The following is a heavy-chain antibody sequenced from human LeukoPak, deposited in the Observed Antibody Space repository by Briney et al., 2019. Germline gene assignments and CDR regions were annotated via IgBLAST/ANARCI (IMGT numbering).Heavy chain of an antibody. CDR3: ARVRKQWLAYFDY. V-gene: IGHV4-59*01. CDR2: IYYSGST. J-gene: IGHJ4*02. D-gene: IGHD6-19*01. CDR1: GGSISSYY. Sequence: PSETLSLTCTVSGGSISSYYWSWIRQPPGKGLEWIGYIYYSGSTNYNPSLKSRVTISVDTPKNQFSLKLSSVTAADTAVYYCARVRKQWLAYFDYWGQGTLVTVSS.